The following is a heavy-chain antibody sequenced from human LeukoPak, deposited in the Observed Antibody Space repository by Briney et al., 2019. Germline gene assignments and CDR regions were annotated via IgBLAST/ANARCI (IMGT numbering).Heavy chain of an antibody. Sequence: ASVKVSCKASGGTFSSYAISWVRQAPGQGLEWMGGIIPIFGTANYAQKFQGRVTITADESTSTAYMELSSLRSEDTAVYYCARGTWELRKFDFWGQGTLVTVSS. CDR3: ARGTWELRKFDF. D-gene: IGHD1-26*01. V-gene: IGHV1-69*13. CDR1: GGTFSSYA. J-gene: IGHJ4*02. CDR2: IIPIFGTA.